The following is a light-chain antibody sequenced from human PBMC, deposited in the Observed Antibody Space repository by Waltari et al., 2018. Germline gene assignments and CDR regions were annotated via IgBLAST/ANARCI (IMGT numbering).Light chain of an antibody. CDR1: QGGNGT. J-gene: IGKJ1*01. CDR2: HES. CDR3: QHYLRLPVT. Sequence: EIVLTQSPGTLSLPPGDGATLSCRASQGGNGTLAWYQQKPGQAPRLLNYHESTRATGIPDRFSGSGSGTDFSLTISRLEPEDLGGCWCQHYLRLPVTFGQGTKVEI. V-gene: IGKV3-20*01.